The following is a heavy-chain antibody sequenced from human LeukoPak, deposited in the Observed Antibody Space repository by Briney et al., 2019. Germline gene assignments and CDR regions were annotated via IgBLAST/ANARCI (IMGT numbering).Heavy chain of an antibody. CDR2: ISGSGGST. Sequence: GGSLRLSCAASGFTFSSYAMSWVRQAPGKGLEWVSAISGSGGSTYHADSVKGRFTISRDNSKNTLYLQMNSLRAEDTAVYYCAKDQDIVVVVAVFDPWGQGTLVTVSS. J-gene: IGHJ5*02. D-gene: IGHD2-15*01. V-gene: IGHV3-23*01. CDR3: AKDQDIVVVVAVFDP. CDR1: GFTFSSYA.